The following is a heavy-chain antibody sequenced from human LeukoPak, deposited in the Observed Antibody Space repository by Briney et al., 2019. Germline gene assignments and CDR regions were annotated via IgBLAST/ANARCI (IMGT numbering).Heavy chain of an antibody. CDR3: ARSSAGSYELGWFDP. D-gene: IGHD6-6*01. J-gene: IGHJ5*02. Sequence: SETLSLTCAVYGGSFSGYYWSWIRQPPGKGLEWIGEINHSGSTNYNPSLKSRVTISVDTSKNQFSLKLSSVTAADTAVYYCARSSAGSYELGWFDPWGQGTLVTVSS. V-gene: IGHV4-34*01. CDR1: GGSFSGYY. CDR2: INHSGST.